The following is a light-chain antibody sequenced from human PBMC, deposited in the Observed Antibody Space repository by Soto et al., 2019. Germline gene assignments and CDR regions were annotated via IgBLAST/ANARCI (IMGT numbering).Light chain of an antibody. V-gene: IGLV2-14*03. CDR1: SSDVGAFNY. CDR2: DVS. J-gene: IGLJ1*01. CDR3: ASYTTSRTYV. Sequence: TQPASVSGAPGQSIAISCTGTSSDVGAFNYVSWYQQHPGKAPKFMIFDVSSRPSGVSDRFSGSKSGNTASLTISGLQTEDEADYYCASYTTSRTYVFGTGTKVTVL.